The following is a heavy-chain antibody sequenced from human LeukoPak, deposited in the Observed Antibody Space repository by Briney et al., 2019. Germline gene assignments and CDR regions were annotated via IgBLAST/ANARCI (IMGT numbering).Heavy chain of an antibody. V-gene: IGHV4-39*01. CDR3: ARLGATGGYYYYYHMDV. CDR2: VHYGGST. CDR1: GGSISSTKFY. J-gene: IGHJ6*03. Sequence: SETLSLTCTVSGGSISSTKFYWGWVRQPPGKGLEWIGSVHYGGSTFYNPSLKSRVTISVDTSKNQFSLKLSSVTAADTAVYYCARLGATGGYYYYYHMDVWGKGSTVTVSS. D-gene: IGHD1-26*01.